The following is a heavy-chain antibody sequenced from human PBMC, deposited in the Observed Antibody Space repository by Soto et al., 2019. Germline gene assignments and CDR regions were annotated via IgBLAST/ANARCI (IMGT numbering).Heavy chain of an antibody. CDR2: ISGTGGTT. Sequence: PGGSLRLSCAASGINFRGSAMSWVRQGPGKGLEWVSGISGTGGTTYYTDSVKGRFTISRDNPKNTLYLQMNSLTAEDTAVYYCVLTTGESQLLLGWFDPWGQGTLVTVSS. CDR3: VLTTGESQLLLGWFDP. V-gene: IGHV3-23*01. CDR1: GINFRGSA. J-gene: IGHJ5*02. D-gene: IGHD2-2*01.